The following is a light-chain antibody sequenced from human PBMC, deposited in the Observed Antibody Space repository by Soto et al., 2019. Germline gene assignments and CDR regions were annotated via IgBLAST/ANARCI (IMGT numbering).Light chain of an antibody. CDR3: HRFNAVPS. Sequence: DIQMTQSPSSLSASVGDRVTITCRASQAISNYLAWYQQKPGKVPSLLIYAASTFQSGVPSRSSVSGSGTAFTLTISSLQPEDIATYYCHRFNAVPSFGGGTKVEI. J-gene: IGKJ4*01. V-gene: IGKV1-27*01. CDR2: AAS. CDR1: QAISNY.